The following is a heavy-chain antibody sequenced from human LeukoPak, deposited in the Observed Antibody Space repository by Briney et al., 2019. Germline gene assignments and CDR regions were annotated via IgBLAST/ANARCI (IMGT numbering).Heavy chain of an antibody. CDR3: ARDVNEGYCSSTSCYGAYYYYYMDV. J-gene: IGHJ6*03. Sequence: GASVKVSCKASGYTFTSYGISWVRQAPGQGLEWVGWISAYNGNTNYAQKLQGRVTMTTDTSTSTAYMELRSLRSDDTAVYYCARDVNEGYCSSTSCYGAYYYYYMDVWGKGTTVTVSS. CDR2: ISAYNGNT. V-gene: IGHV1-18*01. D-gene: IGHD2-2*01. CDR1: GYTFTSYG.